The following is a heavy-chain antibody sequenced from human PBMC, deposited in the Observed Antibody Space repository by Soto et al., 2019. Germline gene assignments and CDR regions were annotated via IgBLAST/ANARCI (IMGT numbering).Heavy chain of an antibody. V-gene: IGHV1-2*04. CDR1: GYTFTGYY. J-gene: IGHJ6*02. CDR3: ARAGYYDYVWGSYRPLSVQKEEGGMDV. D-gene: IGHD3-16*02. CDR2: INPNSGGT. Sequence: ASVKVSCKASGYTFTGYYMHWVRQAPGQGLEWMGWINPNSGGTNYAQKFQGWVTMTRDTSISTAYMELSRLRSDDTAVYYCARAGYYDYVWGSYRPLSVQKEEGGMDVWGQGTTVTVSS.